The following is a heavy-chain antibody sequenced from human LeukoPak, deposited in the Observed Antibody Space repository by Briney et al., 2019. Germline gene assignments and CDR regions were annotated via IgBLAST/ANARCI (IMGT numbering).Heavy chain of an antibody. J-gene: IGHJ4*02. CDR1: GWSFSGYY. CDR3: ASRGYSLGR. D-gene: IGHD2-21*01. V-gene: IGHV4-34*01. CDR2: INHSGST. Sequence: SETLSLTCAGYGWSFSGYYWSWIRQPPGKGLDWIGEINHSGSTNYNPSLKSRVTISVDTSKNQFSLKLSSVTAADTAVYYCASRGYSLGRWGQGTLVTVSS.